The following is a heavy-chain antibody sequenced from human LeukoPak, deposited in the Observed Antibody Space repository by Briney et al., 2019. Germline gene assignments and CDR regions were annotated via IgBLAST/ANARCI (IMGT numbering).Heavy chain of an antibody. J-gene: IGHJ4*02. CDR1: GGSISSGDYY. CDR2: IYTSGST. CDR3: ARDSGLESGSYDY. D-gene: IGHD1-26*01. Sequence: SETLSLTCTVSGGSISSGDYYWSWIRQLAGKGLEWIGRIYTSGSTNHNPSLKSRVTMSVDTSKNQFSLKLSSVTAADTAVYYCARDSGLESGSYDYWGQGTLVTVSS. V-gene: IGHV4-61*02.